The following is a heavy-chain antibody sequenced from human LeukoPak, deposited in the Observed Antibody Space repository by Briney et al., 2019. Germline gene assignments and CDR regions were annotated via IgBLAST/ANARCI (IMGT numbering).Heavy chain of an antibody. J-gene: IGHJ3*02. CDR3: ARDRTAAWTDDAFDI. Sequence: GGSLRLSCAGSGFIFSSYWMHWVRQAPGKGLMWVSRIKTDGSTKYYADSVKGRFTISRDNAKNSLYLQMNSLRAEDTAVYYCARDRTAAWTDDAFDIWGQGTMVTVSS. CDR1: GFIFSSYW. V-gene: IGHV3-74*01. D-gene: IGHD6-6*01. CDR2: IKTDGSTK.